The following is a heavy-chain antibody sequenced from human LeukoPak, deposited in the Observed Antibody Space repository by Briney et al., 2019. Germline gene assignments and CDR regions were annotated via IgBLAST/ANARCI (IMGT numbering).Heavy chain of an antibody. CDR3: ASSPGWFGEPYDAFDI. D-gene: IGHD3-10*01. CDR1: GFTFSNYA. J-gene: IGHJ3*02. V-gene: IGHV3-7*01. Sequence: GGSLRLSCAASGFTFSNYAMSWVRQAPGKGLEWVANIKQDGSEKYYVDSVKGRFTISRDNAKNSLYLQMNSLRAEDTAVYYCASSPGWFGEPYDAFDIWGQGTMVTVSS. CDR2: IKQDGSEK.